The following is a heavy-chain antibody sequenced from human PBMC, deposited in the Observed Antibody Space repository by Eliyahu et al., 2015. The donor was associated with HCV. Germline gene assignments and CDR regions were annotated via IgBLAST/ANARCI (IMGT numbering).Heavy chain of an antibody. Sequence: QVQLQQWGAGLLKPSETLSLTCAVYGGSFSGYYWSWIRQPPGKGLEWIGEINHSGSTNYNPSLKSRVTISVDTSKNQFSLKLSSVTAADTAVYYCARGITMVRGEIRNYYYYYMDVWGKGTTVTVSS. CDR2: INHSGST. CDR3: ARGITMVRGEIRNYYYYYMDV. V-gene: IGHV4-34*01. CDR1: GGSFSGYY. D-gene: IGHD3-10*01. J-gene: IGHJ6*03.